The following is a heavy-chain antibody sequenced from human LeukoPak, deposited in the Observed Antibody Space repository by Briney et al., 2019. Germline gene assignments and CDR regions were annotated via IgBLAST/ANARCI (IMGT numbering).Heavy chain of an antibody. V-gene: IGHV4-39*01. CDR2: IYYSGGT. J-gene: IGHJ4*02. D-gene: IGHD3-10*01. CDR1: GGSISSSSYY. CDR3: ARQYYYGSGSYPDFDY. Sequence: SETLSLTCTVSGGSISSSSYYWGWLRQPPGKGLEWIAGIYYSGGTYYNPSLKSRVTISVDTSKNQCSLKLSSVTAADTAVYYCARQYYYGSGSYPDFDYWGQGTLVTVSS.